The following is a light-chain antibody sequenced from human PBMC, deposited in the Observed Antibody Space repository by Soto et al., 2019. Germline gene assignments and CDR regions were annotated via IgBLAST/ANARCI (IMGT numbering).Light chain of an antibody. Sequence: QSALTQPASVSASPGQSIAISCPGTSSDVGGYNYVSWYQQHPGKAPKLMIYDVSYRPSGVSNRFSGSKSGNTASLTISGLQAEDEADYYCSSYTSSTTYFFGTGTKVTVL. J-gene: IGLJ1*01. CDR2: DVS. CDR1: SSDVGGYNY. CDR3: SSYTSSTTYF. V-gene: IGLV2-14*01.